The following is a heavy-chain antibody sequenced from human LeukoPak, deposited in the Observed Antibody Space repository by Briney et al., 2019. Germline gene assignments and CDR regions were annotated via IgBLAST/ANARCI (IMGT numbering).Heavy chain of an antibody. CDR2: ISAYNGNT. D-gene: IGHD3-22*01. CDR3: ARDMRRPNYYDSSGYYWNY. V-gene: IGHV1-18*01. CDR1: GYTFTSYG. J-gene: IGHJ4*02. Sequence: ASVKVSCEASGYTFTSYGISWVRQAPGQGLEWMGWISAYNGNTNYAQKFQGRVTMTTDTSTSTAYMELRSLRSDDTAVYYCARDMRRPNYYDSSGYYWNYWGQGTLVTVSS.